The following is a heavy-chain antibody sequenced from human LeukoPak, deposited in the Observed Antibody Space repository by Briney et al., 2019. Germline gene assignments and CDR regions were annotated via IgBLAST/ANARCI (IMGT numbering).Heavy chain of an antibody. V-gene: IGHV4-34*01. CDR3: VSANVWSGYAHDYSYGMDV. CDR2: INHTVRT. Sequence: SGSLSLTCAVYGGSFSAFYWSWIRQPAGTGLGWIGGINHTVRTNYNPSLKTRVTISVDTSTHQLTLKLCSWTDSATPVYSCVSANVWSGYAHDYSYGMDVWGQGSTVTVSS. D-gene: IGHD3-3*01. J-gene: IGHJ6*02. CDR1: GGSFSAFY.